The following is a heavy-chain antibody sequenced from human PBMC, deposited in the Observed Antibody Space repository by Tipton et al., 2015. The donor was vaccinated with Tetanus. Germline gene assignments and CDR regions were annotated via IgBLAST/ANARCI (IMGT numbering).Heavy chain of an antibody. CDR2: IYYSGST. CDR1: GGSISSSSYY. V-gene: IGHV4-39*07. CDR3: ARESGRDSSSWYDIDY. Sequence: TLSLTCTVSGGSISSSSYYWGWIRQPPGKGLEWIGSIYYSGSTNYNPSLKSRVTISVDTSKNQFSLKLSSVTAADTAVYYCARESGRDSSSWYDIDYWGQGTLVTVSS. D-gene: IGHD6-13*01. J-gene: IGHJ4*02.